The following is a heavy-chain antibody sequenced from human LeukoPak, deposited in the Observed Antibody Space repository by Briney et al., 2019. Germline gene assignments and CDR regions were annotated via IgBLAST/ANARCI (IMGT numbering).Heavy chain of an antibody. CDR2: ISDDSNWI. D-gene: IGHD2-2*01. J-gene: IGHJ4*02. CDR1: GFTFSSYS. V-gene: IGHV3-21*01. CDR3: ANHLACGRTRCPPFDY. Sequence: GGSLRLSCAASGFTFSSYSMSWVRQAPGKGLEWVSSISDDSNWIYNADSVEGRFTISRDNAKNSLYLQMNSLRAEDTAVYYCANHLACGRTRCPPFDYWGQGTLVTVSS.